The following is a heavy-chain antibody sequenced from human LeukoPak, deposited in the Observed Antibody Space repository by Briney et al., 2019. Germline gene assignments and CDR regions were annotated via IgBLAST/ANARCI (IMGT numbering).Heavy chain of an antibody. D-gene: IGHD6-6*01. J-gene: IGHJ4*02. CDR2: INPSGGST. V-gene: IGHV1-46*01. Sequence: GASVKVSCKASGYTFTSYYMHWVRQAPGQGLEWMGIINPSGGSTSYAQKFQGRVTMTRDTSTSTVYMELSSLRSEDTAVYYYARDGSPRTFDYWGQGTLVTVSS. CDR1: GYTFTSYY. CDR3: ARDGSPRTFDY.